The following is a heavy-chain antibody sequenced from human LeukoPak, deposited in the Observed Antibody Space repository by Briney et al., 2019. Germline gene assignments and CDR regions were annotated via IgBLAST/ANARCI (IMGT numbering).Heavy chain of an antibody. J-gene: IGHJ5*02. CDR3: ARCDYDFWSGYYNTKAGPYNWFDP. V-gene: IGHV1-2*06. D-gene: IGHD3-3*01. CDR1: GYTFTGYY. Sequence: ASVKVSCKASGYTFTGYYMHWVRQAPGQGLEWMGRINPNSGGTNYAQKFQGRVTITADESTSTAYMELSSLRSEDAAVYYCARCDYDFWSGYYNTKAGPYNWFDPWGQGTLVTVSS. CDR2: INPNSGGT.